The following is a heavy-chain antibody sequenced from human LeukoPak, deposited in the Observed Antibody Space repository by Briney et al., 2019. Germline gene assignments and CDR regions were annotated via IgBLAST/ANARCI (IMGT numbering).Heavy chain of an antibody. D-gene: IGHD2-2*01. CDR3: ARARGASVVATFRPIDY. CDR1: VFSLSTSGVG. CDR2: IYWNDDK. Sequence: SGPTLVNPTQTLTLTCTFSVFSLSTSGVGVGWIRQPPGKALEWLALIYWNDDKRYRPSLKSRHTITKDTSKNQVVLTMPNMDPVDTATYYCARARGASVVATFRPIDYWGQGTLVTVSS. V-gene: IGHV2-5*01. J-gene: IGHJ4*02.